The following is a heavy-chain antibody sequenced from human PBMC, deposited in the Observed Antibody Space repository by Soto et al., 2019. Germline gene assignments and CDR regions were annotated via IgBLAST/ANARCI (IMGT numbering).Heavy chain of an antibody. V-gene: IGHV1-69*01. CDR1: GGTFSSYG. Sequence: QEQLVQSGAEVKRPGSSVKVSCKASGGTFSSYGFSWVRQAPGQGLEWVGDIFPIFNTVNYAQKFQGRVTLTADEAESPVYMVISRLGSAGTAVYYCAGGNPATFGGVSVYHYYGMDVWGQGTTVTVPS. CDR2: IFPIFNTV. D-gene: IGHD3-16*01. J-gene: IGHJ6*02. CDR3: AGGNPATFGGVSVYHYYGMDV.